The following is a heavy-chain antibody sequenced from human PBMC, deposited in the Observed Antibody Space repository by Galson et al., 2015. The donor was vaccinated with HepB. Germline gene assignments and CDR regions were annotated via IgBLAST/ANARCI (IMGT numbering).Heavy chain of an antibody. CDR3: ARPLYCSGGSCYSGGFDP. CDR2: ISSSSSYI. Sequence: SLRLSCAASGFTFSSYSMNWVRQAPGKGLEWVSSISSSSSYIYYADSVKGRFTISRDNAKNSLYLQMNSLRAEDTAVYYCARPLYCSGGSCYSGGFDPWGQGTLVTVSS. D-gene: IGHD2-15*01. V-gene: IGHV3-21*01. CDR1: GFTFSSYS. J-gene: IGHJ5*02.